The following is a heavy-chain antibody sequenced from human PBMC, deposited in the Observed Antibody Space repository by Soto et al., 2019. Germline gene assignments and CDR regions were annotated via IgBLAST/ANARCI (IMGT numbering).Heavy chain of an antibody. J-gene: IGHJ4*02. CDR1: GFTFTSSA. CDR3: AAGNYFDY. CDR2: IVVGSGNT. Sequence: QMQLVQSGPEVKKPGTSVQVSCKASGFTFTSSAVPWVRQARGQRLEWIGWIVVGSGNTKYAQKFQERVTITRDMSTSTAYMELSSLRSEDTAVYYCAAGNYFDYWGQGTLVTVSS. V-gene: IGHV1-58*01.